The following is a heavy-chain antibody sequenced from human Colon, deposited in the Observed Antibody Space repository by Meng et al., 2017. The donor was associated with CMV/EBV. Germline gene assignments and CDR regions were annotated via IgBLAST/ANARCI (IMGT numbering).Heavy chain of an antibody. J-gene: IGHJ4*02. CDR3: ARAGHSGSYLPGLFDY. V-gene: IGHV3-20*04. CDR2: INWNGKTA. D-gene: IGHD1-26*01. CDR1: GFTFDDYG. Sequence: GGSLRLSCAASGFTFDDYGVSWVRQAPGKGLEWVSTINWNGKTAGHADSVQGRFTISRDNARNSLYLEMNFLRAEDTAFYYCARAGHSGSYLPGLFDYWGQGALVTVSS.